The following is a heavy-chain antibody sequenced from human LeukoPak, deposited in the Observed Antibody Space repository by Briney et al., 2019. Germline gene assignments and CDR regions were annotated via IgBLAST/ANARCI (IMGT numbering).Heavy chain of an antibody. Sequence: GGSLRLSCAASGFTFSSYSMNWVRHAPGKGLEWVSYISSSSSTIYYADSVKGRFTISRDNSKNTLYLQMNSLRAEDTAVYYCAKVRGAQYYFDYWGQGTLVTVSS. D-gene: IGHD3-10*01. CDR1: GFTFSSYS. J-gene: IGHJ4*02. V-gene: IGHV3-48*01. CDR2: ISSSSSTI. CDR3: AKVRGAQYYFDY.